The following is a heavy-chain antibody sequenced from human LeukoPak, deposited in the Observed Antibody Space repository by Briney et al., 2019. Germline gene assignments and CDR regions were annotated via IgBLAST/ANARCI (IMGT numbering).Heavy chain of an antibody. V-gene: IGHV4-39*07. CDR3: ASGLVGYYYYYMDV. D-gene: IGHD3/OR15-3a*01. CDR1: GGSISSSSYY. Sequence: SETLSLTCTVSGGSISSSSYYWGWIRQPPGKGLEWIGSIYYSGSTYYNPSLKSRVTISVDTSKNQFSLKLSSVTAADTAVYYCASGLVGYYYYYMDVWGKGTTVTISS. J-gene: IGHJ6*03. CDR2: IYYSGST.